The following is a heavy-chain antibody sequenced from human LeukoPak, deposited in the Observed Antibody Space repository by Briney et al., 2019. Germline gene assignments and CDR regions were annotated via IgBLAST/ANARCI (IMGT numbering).Heavy chain of an antibody. D-gene: IGHD3-3*01. Sequence: SETPSLTCTVSGGSISSGGYYWSWIRQHPGKGLEWIGYIYYSGSTYYNPSLKSRVTISVDTSKNQFSLKLSSVTAADTAVYYCARMSDLEWLSNWFDPWGQGTLVTVFS. CDR2: IYYSGST. J-gene: IGHJ5*02. CDR1: GGSISSGGYY. V-gene: IGHV4-31*03. CDR3: ARMSDLEWLSNWFDP.